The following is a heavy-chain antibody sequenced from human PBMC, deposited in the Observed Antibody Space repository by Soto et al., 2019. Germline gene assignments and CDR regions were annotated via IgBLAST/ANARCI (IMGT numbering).Heavy chain of an antibody. D-gene: IGHD1-26*01. CDR3: TTDAAIV. J-gene: IGHJ4*02. Sequence: EVQLVESGGGLVKPGGSLRLSCAASGFTFSNAWMSWVRQAPGKGLEWVGRIKGISDGGTTDYAAPVKGRFTISRDDSKNTLYLQMNSLKTEDTAVYFCTTDAAIVWGQGTLVTVSS. CDR1: GFTFSNAW. V-gene: IGHV3-15*01. CDR2: IKGISDGGTT.